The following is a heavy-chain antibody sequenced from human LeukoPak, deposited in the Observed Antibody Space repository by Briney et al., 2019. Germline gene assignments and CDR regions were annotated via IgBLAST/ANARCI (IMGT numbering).Heavy chain of an antibody. J-gene: IGHJ4*02. CDR2: VSWDGGSM. V-gene: IGHV3-9*01. D-gene: IGHD1-26*01. CDR3: AKDTGKELPPWFDY. CDR1: GWTFSRYA. Sequence: RLSCAGSGWTFSRYACNGLGPAAWRGRAGVSGVSWDGGSMVYADAVEGGWTISRDTAKNSLYLQTNSLRAEDTALYYCAKDTGKELPPWFDYWGQGTLVTASS.